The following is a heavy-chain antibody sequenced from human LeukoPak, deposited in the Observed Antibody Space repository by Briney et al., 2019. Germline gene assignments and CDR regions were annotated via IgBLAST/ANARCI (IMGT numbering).Heavy chain of an antibody. CDR3: ARDRSNSDY. CDR1: GYTFTSYA. CDR2: IIPIFGTA. V-gene: IGHV1-18*01. Sequence: GASVKVSCKASGYTFTSYAISWVRQAPGQGLEWMGGIIPIFGTANYAQKFQGRVTMTTDASTSTVYMELRSLRSDDTALYYCARDRSNSDYWGQGTLVTVSS. J-gene: IGHJ4*02. D-gene: IGHD5-24*01.